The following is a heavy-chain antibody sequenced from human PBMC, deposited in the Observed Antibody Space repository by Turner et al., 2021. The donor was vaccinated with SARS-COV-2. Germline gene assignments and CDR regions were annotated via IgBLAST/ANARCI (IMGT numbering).Heavy chain of an antibody. J-gene: IGHJ6*02. D-gene: IGHD6-25*01. CDR3: TRGFDSNSGYNSKYYGMEV. V-gene: IGHV3-13*01. CDR2: IGYAGYT. Sequence: EAQLVDVVVGLVQPGGSLRLSCAASGFTIGSHDMHWVRQATGEGLEWVSGIGYAGYTYYSDSVKGRLTISRDNVKNSLYLQMNSLRAGDSAVYYCTRGFDSNSGYNSKYYGMEVWGQGTTVTVS. CDR1: GFTIGSHD.